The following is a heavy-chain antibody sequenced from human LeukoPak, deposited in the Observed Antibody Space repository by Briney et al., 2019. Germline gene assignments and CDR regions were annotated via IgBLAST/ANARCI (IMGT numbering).Heavy chain of an antibody. V-gene: IGHV1-46*04. Sequence: ASVKLSCNASGDTFSSYYQHWVRQAPGQGLEWMGIINPSGGSTNYAQNLQGRLTMTRDMSTSTVYMELSSLRRDETAVYYCARGRHYYDSSDYYYEGDGFDIWGQGTMVTVSS. D-gene: IGHD3-22*01. CDR3: ARGRHYYDSSDYYYEGDGFDI. J-gene: IGHJ3*02. CDR1: GDTFSSYY. CDR2: INPSGGST.